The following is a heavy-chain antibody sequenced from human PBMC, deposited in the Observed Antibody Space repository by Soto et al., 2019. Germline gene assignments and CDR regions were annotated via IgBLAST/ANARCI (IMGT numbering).Heavy chain of an antibody. CDR3: ARWNEGIDV. J-gene: IGHJ6*04. CDR1: GGSINNFY. V-gene: IGHV4-59*01. CDR2: IYYTGHT. D-gene: IGHD1-1*01. Sequence: QVQLQESGPRLVKPSETLSLTCAVSGGSINNFYWVWMRQPPGKGLEWIGHIYYTGHTEYNPTLKYRGTISVDPTKYQLSLRLNSVTTADRDVFSCARWNEGIDVWGKGTTVAVSS.